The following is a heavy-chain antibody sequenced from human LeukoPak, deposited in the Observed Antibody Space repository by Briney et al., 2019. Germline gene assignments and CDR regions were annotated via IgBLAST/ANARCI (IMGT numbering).Heavy chain of an antibody. Sequence: ASVKVSCKASGYTFTSYYMHWVRQAPGQGLEWMGIINPSGGSTSYAQKFQGRVTMTRDTSTSTVYMELSSRRSEDTAGYYCARSHRGNQYQGGLEVDYWGQGTLVTVSS. V-gene: IGHV1-46*01. D-gene: IGHD2-2*01. J-gene: IGHJ4*02. CDR3: ARSHRGNQYQGGLEVDY. CDR2: INPSGGST. CDR1: GYTFTSYY.